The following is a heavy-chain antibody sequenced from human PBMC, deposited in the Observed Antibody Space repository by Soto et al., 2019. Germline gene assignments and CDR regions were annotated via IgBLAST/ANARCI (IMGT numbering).Heavy chain of an antibody. D-gene: IGHD4-17*01. CDR3: ARGNYGVNSVYFDY. CDR2: INPNSGGT. V-gene: IGHV1-2*04. Sequence: ASVKVSCKASGYTFTGYYMHWVRQAPGQGLEWMGWINPNSGGTNYAQKFQGWVTMTRDTSISTAYMELSRLRSDDTAVYYCARGNYGVNSVYFDYWGQGTLVTVSS. J-gene: IGHJ4*02. CDR1: GYTFTGYY.